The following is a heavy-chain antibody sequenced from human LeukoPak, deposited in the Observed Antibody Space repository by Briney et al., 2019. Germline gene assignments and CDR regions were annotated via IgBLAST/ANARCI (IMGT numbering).Heavy chain of an antibody. CDR3: AKDKSPHITMVRGVISY. D-gene: IGHD3-10*01. V-gene: IGHV3-23*01. CDR2: ISGSGGST. J-gene: IGHJ4*02. Sequence: GGSLRLSCAASGFTFSSYAMSWVRQAPGKGLEWVSAISGSGGSTYYADSVKGRFTISRDNSKNTLYLQVHSLRAEDTAVYYCAKDKSPHITMVRGVISYWGQGTLVTVSS. CDR1: GFTFSSYA.